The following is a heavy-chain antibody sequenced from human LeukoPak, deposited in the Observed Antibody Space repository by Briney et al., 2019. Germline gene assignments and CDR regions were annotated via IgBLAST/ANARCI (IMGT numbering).Heavy chain of an antibody. D-gene: IGHD2-8*01. CDR2: IRYDGSKK. CDR1: GFTFSSYG. J-gene: IGHJ4*02. V-gene: IGHV3-30*02. CDR3: AKDGVPSRYFGRNYFDY. Sequence: PGGSLRLSCAASGFTFSSYGMHWVRQAPGKGLEWVAFIRYDGSKKYYADSVKGRFTISRDNSKNTLYVQINSLRGEDTAVYYCAKDGVPSRYFGRNYFDYWGQGTLVTVS.